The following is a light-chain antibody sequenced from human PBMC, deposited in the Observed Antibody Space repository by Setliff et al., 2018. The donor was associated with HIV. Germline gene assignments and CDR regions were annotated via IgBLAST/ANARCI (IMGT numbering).Light chain of an antibody. Sequence: LAQPASASGSPGQSITISCTGTSNDNGDNKYVSWYQHHPGKAPKLIIYEVTRRPSGVSNRFSGSKSGNTASLTISGLQAGDEGDYYCNSFAPSSGYVFGSGTKVTVL. CDR2: EVT. V-gene: IGLV2-14*01. J-gene: IGLJ1*01. CDR1: SNDNGDNKY. CDR3: NSFAPSSGYV.